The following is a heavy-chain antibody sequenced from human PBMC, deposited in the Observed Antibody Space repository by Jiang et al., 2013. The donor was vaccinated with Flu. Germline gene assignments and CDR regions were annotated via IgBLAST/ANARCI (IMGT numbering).Heavy chain of an antibody. V-gene: IGHV4-34*01. D-gene: IGHD2/OR15-2a*01. CDR1: GGSFSGYY. CDR2: INHSGST. CDR3: ARGPGIHPFDP. J-gene: IGHJ5*02. Sequence: LLKPSETLSLTCAVYGGSFSGYYWSWIRQPPGKGLEWIGEINHSGSTNYNPSLKSRVTISVDTSKNQFSLKLSSVTAADTAVYYCARGPGIHPFDPWGQGTLVTVSS.